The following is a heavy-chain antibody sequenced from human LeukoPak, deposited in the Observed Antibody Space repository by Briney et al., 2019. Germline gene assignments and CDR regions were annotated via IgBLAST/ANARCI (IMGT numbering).Heavy chain of an antibody. Sequence: ASVKVSCKASGYTFTGYYMHWVRQAPGQGLEWMGWINPNSGGTNYAQKFQGRVTMTRDTSISTAYMELSRLRSDDTAVYYCARGQAYDHVWGSYRPHFDYWGQGTLVTVSS. J-gene: IGHJ4*02. CDR2: INPNSGGT. D-gene: IGHD3-16*02. CDR3: ARGQAYDHVWGSYRPHFDY. V-gene: IGHV1-2*02. CDR1: GYTFTGYY.